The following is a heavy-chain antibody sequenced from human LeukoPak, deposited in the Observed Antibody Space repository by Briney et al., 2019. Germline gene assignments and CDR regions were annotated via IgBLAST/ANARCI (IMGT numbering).Heavy chain of an antibody. D-gene: IGHD3-10*01. V-gene: IGHV1-69*13. CDR1: GGTFSSYA. CDR3: ARDETGYYGSGGDY. CDR2: IIPIFGTA. J-gene: IGHJ4*02. Sequence: ASVKVSCKASGGTFSSYAISWVRQAPGQGLEWMGGIIPIFGTANYAQKFQGRVTITADESTSTAYMELSSLRSEDTAVYYCARDETGYYGSGGDYWDQGTLATVSS.